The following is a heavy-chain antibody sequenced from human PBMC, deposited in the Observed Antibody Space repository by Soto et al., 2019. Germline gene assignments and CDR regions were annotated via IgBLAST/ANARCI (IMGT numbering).Heavy chain of an antibody. J-gene: IGHJ4*02. V-gene: IGHV4-59*01. CDR2: IYYSGST. CDR1: GGSISSYY. CDR3: ARVKQQLVPYYFDY. D-gene: IGHD6-13*01. Sequence: QVQLQESGPGLVKPSETLSLTCTVSGGSISSYYWSWIWQPPGKGLEWIGYIYYSGSTNYNPSLKSRVTISVDTSKNQFSLKLSSVTAADTAVYYCARVKQQLVPYYFDYWGQGTLVTVSS.